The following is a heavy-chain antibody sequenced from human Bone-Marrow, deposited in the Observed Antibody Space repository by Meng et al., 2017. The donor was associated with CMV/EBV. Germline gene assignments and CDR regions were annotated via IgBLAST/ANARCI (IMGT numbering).Heavy chain of an antibody. CDR1: GFTFNKCG. J-gene: IGHJ4*02. V-gene: IGHV3-33*01. Sequence: CAASGFTFNKCGMHWVRQAPGKGLEWVAVIWYDGSDYYYGDSVKGRFTISRDNSKNTLFLQMNSLRAEDTAMYYCARADDYGGYFDYWGQGTLVTVSS. D-gene: IGHD4-23*01. CDR3: ARADDYGGYFDY. CDR2: IWYDGSDY.